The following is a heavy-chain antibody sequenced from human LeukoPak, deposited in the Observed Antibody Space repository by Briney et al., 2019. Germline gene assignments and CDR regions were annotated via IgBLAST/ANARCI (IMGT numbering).Heavy chain of an antibody. D-gene: IGHD4-11*01. CDR2: ISAYNGNT. CDR3: ARDSFHDYSNYDSYYYYGMDV. CDR1: GYTFTSYG. V-gene: IGHV1-18*01. J-gene: IGHJ6*02. Sequence: ASVKVSCKASGYTFTSYGISWVRQAPGQGLEWMGWISAYNGNTNYAQKLQGRVTMTTDTSTSTAYMELRSLRSDDTAVYYCARDSFHDYSNYDSYYYYGMDVWGQGTTVTVSS.